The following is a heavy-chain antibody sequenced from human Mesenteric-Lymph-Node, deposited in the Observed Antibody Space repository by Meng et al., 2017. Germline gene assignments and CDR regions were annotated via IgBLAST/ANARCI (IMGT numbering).Heavy chain of an antibody. CDR1: GFNFSSYK. J-gene: IGHJ6*02. Sequence: GESLKISCSASGFNFSSYKMNWVRQAPGKGLEWVSSISSNSSSIYYADSVKGGFTISRDNAKNSLSLQMNSLRVEDTAVYYCARDPAASWAPHDYGMDVWGQGTGVTGSS. V-gene: IGHV3-21*01. CDR2: ISSNSSSI. CDR3: ARDPAASWAPHDYGMDV. D-gene: IGHD2-15*01.